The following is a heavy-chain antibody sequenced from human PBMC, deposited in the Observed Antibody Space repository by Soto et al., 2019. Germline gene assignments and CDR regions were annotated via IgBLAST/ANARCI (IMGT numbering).Heavy chain of an antibody. CDR1: GYTFTSYG. CDR2: ISAYNGNT. V-gene: IGHV1-18*01. D-gene: IGHD6-13*01. CDR3: ARDDSGTLVCSSSWYNDY. Sequence: GASVKVSCKASGYTFTSYGISWVRQAPGQGLEWMGWISAYNGNTNYAQKLQGRVTMTTDTSTSTAYMELRSLRSDDTAVYYCARDDSGTLVCSSSWYNDYWGQGTLVTVSS. J-gene: IGHJ4*02.